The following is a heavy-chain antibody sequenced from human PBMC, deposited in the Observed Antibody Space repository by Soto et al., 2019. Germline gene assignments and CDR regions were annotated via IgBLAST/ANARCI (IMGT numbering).Heavy chain of an antibody. CDR1: GGSIISGGYS. D-gene: IGHD2-15*01. CDR3: AREDSGAFFDF. Sequence: NPSETLSLTCAVSGGSIISGGYSWSWIRQPPGKGLEWIGYIYSGTTHYNPSLESRVTIAMDRSKNQVSLSLKSVTAADTAVYYCAREDSGAFFDFWGQGTLVTVS. CDR2: IYSGTT. J-gene: IGHJ4*02. V-gene: IGHV4-30-2*01.